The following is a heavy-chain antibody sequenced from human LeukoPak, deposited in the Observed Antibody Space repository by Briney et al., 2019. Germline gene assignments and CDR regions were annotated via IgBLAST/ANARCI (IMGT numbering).Heavy chain of an antibody. V-gene: IGHV4-39*01. J-gene: IGHJ4*02. D-gene: IGHD3-22*01. Sequence: SETLSLTCTVSGGSISSSSYYWGWIRQPPGKGLEWIASIYYSGTTYYNPSLKSRVSISADTSKNQFSLKLSSVTAADTAVYYCTSRGWIVGLVDYWGQGALVTVSS. CDR1: GGSISSSSYY. CDR3: TSRGWIVGLVDY. CDR2: IYYSGTT.